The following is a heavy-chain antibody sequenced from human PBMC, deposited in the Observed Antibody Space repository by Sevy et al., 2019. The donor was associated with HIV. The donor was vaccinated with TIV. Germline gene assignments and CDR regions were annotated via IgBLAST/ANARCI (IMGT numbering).Heavy chain of an antibody. CDR2: INPNSGGT. CDR3: ARDNYYDSSGPPDX. Sequence: ASVKVSCKASGYTFTGYYMHWVRQAPGQGLEWMGWINPNSGGTNYXQKFQGRVTMTRDTSISTAYMELSRLRSDDTAVYYCARDNYYDSSGPPDXXGXXTLVTVS. J-gene: IGHJ4*01. V-gene: IGHV1-2*02. D-gene: IGHD3-22*01. CDR1: GYTFTGYY.